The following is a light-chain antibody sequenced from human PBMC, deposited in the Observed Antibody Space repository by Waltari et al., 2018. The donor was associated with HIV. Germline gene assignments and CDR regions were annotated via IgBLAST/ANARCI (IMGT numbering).Light chain of an antibody. CDR1: SANIGNNP. V-gene: IGLV1-44*01. J-gene: IGLJ2*01. CDR2: SNN. Sequence: QSVLTQPPSASGTPGQSVTISCSGSSANIGNNPVVWYQQVPGTAPKLLIYSNNQLPPGFPDRITGSKSGTSAPLAIRGHQSDDEADYYCASREDSLHRPVFGGGTKLTVL. CDR3: ASREDSLHRPV.